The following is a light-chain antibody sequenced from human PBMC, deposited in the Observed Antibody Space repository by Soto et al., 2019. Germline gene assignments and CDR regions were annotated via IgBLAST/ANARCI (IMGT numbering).Light chain of an antibody. Sequence: EIVMTQSPATLSVSPGERATLSCWASQSISNNLGWCQHKPGQAPRLLIYGASTRATGIPVRFSGSGSGTEFTLTISSLQSEDFAVYYCQQYNNWPRTFGQGTKVDIK. V-gene: IGKV3-15*01. CDR3: QQYNNWPRT. CDR1: QSISNN. J-gene: IGKJ1*01. CDR2: GAS.